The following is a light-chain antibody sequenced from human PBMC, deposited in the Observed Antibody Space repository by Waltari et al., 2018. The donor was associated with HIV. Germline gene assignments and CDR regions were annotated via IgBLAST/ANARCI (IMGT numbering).Light chain of an antibody. CDR3: QQNIHWPPYT. J-gene: IGKJ2*01. Sequence: LTQSPATLYVSPGERVTLSCRASQSLTANLAWYQQRPGQAPRLLIYGASSRATDIPARFTGSGSGTDYTLTISSVQSEDSAVYYCQQNIHWPPYTFGQGTKL. CDR2: GAS. CDR1: QSLTAN. V-gene: IGKV3-15*01.